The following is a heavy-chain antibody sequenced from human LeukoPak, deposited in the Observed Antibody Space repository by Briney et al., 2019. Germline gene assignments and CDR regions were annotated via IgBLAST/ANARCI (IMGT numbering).Heavy chain of an antibody. CDR1: GFTFSDYY. CDR2: ISSSGSTI. Sequence: GGSLRLSCAASGFTFSDYYMSWIRQAPGKGLEWVSYISSSGSTIYYADSVKGRFIISRDNSKDTLYLEMNSLRGEDTAVYYCARVDELYYYGSVPDFWGQGILVTVSS. V-gene: IGHV3-11*04. J-gene: IGHJ4*02. D-gene: IGHD3-10*01. CDR3: ARVDELYYYGSVPDF.